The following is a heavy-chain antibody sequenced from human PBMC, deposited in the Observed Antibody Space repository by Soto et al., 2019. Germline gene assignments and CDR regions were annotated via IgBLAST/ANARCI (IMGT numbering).Heavy chain of an antibody. CDR2: IYYSGST. D-gene: IGHD5-12*01. Sequence: SETLSLTCTVSGGSFSPNYWAWIRQPPGKGLERIGSIYYSGSTNYNPSLKSRVTISVDTSKNQFSLKLSSVTAADTAVYYCARAYGGYADYWGQGALVTVSS. V-gene: IGHV4-59*01. CDR1: GGSFSPNY. CDR3: ARAYGGYADY. J-gene: IGHJ4*02.